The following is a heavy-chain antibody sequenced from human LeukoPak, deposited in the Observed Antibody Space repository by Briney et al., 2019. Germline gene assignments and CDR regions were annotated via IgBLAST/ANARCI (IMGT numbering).Heavy chain of an antibody. CDR3: ASGYSSGCAY. V-gene: IGHV3-30*04. CDR1: GFTFSSYA. D-gene: IGHD6-19*01. J-gene: IGHJ4*02. Sequence: PGGSLRLSCAASGFTFSSYAMHWVRQAPGKGLEWVAVISYDGSNKYYADSVKGRFTISRDNSKNTLYLQMNSLRAEDTAVYYCASGYSSGCAYWGQGTLVTVSS. CDR2: ISYDGSNK.